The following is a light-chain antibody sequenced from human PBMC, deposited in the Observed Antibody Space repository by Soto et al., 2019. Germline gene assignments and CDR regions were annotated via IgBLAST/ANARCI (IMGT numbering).Light chain of an antibody. CDR2: GAS. Sequence: EVVMTQSPATLSVSPGERATLSCRASQSVSSNLAWYQQKPGQAPRLLIYGASTRAAGIPARFSGSGSGTDFILTITSLQSEDFGVYYCHQHNNWWTFGQGTKVEIK. J-gene: IGKJ1*01. CDR1: QSVSSN. V-gene: IGKV3-15*01. CDR3: HQHNNWWT.